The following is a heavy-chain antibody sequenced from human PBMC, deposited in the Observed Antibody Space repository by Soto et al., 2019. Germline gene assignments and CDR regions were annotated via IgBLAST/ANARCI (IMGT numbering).Heavy chain of an antibody. CDR3: AKDSYYDSSGMDV. J-gene: IGHJ6*02. Sequence: PGGSRRLPCAASGFTFSSYAMSWVRQAPGKGLEWVSAISGSGGSTHYADSVKGRFTISRDNSKNTLYLQMNSLRAEDTAVYYCAKDSYYDSSGMDVWGQGTTVTVSS. D-gene: IGHD3-22*01. CDR2: ISGSGGST. CDR1: GFTFSSYA. V-gene: IGHV3-23*01.